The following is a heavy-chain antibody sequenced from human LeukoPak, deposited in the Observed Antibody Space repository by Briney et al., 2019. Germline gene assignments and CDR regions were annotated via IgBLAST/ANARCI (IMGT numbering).Heavy chain of an antibody. CDR3: GEDLNYGLDY. CDR1: GFIFSTYA. V-gene: IGHV3-23*01. Sequence: PGGSLRLSCAASGFIFSTYAMSWVRQAPGKGLEWVSAPSGSGDKTFYADSVKGRFTISRDNSKNTLYLQMNSLRAEDTAVYYCGEDLNYGLDYWGQGTLVTVSS. CDR2: PSGSGDKT. D-gene: IGHD4-11*01. J-gene: IGHJ4*02.